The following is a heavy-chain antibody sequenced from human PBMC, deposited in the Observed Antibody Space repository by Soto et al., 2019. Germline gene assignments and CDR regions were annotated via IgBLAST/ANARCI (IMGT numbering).Heavy chain of an antibody. J-gene: IGHJ6*02. V-gene: IGHV1-18*01. D-gene: IGHD6-13*01. CDR3: ARDLGSSWYYYYYGMDV. CDR2: ISAYNGNT. CDR1: GYTFTSYG. Sequence: ASVKLSCKASGYTFTSYGIGWVRQAPGQGLEWMGWISAYNGNTNYAQKLQGRVTMTTDTSTSTAYMELRSLRSDDTAVYYCARDLGSSWYYYYYGMDVWGQGTTVTVSS.